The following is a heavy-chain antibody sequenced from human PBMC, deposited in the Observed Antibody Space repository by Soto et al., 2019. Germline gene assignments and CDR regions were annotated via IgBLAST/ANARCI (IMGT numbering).Heavy chain of an antibody. J-gene: IGHJ4*02. CDR1: GFTFSSYS. CDR2: ISSSSSTI. Sequence: EVQLVESGGGLVQPGGSLRLSCAASGFTFSSYSMNWVRQAPGKGLEWVSYISSSSSTIYYADSVKGRFTISRDNAKNSLYLQMNSLRAEDTAVYYCARDDGELRYYFDYWGQGILVTVSS. CDR3: ARDDGELRYYFDY. D-gene: IGHD1-26*01. V-gene: IGHV3-48*01.